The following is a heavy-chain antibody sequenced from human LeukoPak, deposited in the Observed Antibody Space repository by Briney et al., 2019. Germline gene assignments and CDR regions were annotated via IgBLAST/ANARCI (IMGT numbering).Heavy chain of an antibody. D-gene: IGHD6-19*01. Sequence: VASVKVSCKASGYTFTSYGISWVRQAPGQGLEWMGWISAYNGNTNYAQKLQGRVTMTTDTSTSTAYMELRSLRSDDTAVYYCARALYSSGWYIGENWFDPWGQGTLVTVSS. CDR2: ISAYNGNT. V-gene: IGHV1-18*01. CDR3: ARALYSSGWYIGENWFDP. CDR1: GYTFTSYG. J-gene: IGHJ5*02.